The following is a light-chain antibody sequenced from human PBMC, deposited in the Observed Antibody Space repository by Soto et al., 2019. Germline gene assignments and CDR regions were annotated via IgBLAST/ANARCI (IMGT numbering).Light chain of an antibody. J-gene: IGKJ3*01. V-gene: IGKV3-15*01. CDR3: QQRSNLPPT. CDR1: QSVRSN. Sequence: EIVMTQSPVTLSVSPGERATLSCRASQSVRSNLAWYQQKRGRAPRLLIYGASTRATGIPARFSVSGSGTEFTLTISSLQSEDFAVYYCQQRSNLPPTFGPGTKVDIK. CDR2: GAS.